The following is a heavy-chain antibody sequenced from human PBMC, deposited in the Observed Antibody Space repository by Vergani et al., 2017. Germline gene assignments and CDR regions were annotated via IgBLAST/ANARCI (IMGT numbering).Heavy chain of an antibody. Sequence: EVPLVQSGAEVKTPGESLMISCKGSGYSFTSYWISWVRQMPGKGLEWMGRIDPSDSYTNYSPSFQGHVTISADKSISTAYLQWSSLKASDTAMYYCARVGWSYYDSSGYYYAPGGWFDPWGQGTLVTVSS. D-gene: IGHD3-22*01. CDR1: GYSFTSYW. CDR3: ARVGWSYYDSSGYYYAPGGWFDP. V-gene: IGHV5-10-1*03. J-gene: IGHJ5*02. CDR2: IDPSDSYT.